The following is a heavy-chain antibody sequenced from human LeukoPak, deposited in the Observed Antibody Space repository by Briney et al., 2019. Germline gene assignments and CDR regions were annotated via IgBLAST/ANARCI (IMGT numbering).Heavy chain of an antibody. D-gene: IGHD3-16*01. V-gene: IGHV3-7*01. CDR3: ARVGGHVSPRYYYYYMDV. J-gene: IGHJ6*03. Sequence: GGSLRLSCAASGFTFSSYWMSWVRQAPGKGLEWVANIKQDGSEKYYVDSVKGRFTISRDNAKNSLYLQMNSLRAEDTAVYYCARVGGHVSPRYYYYYMDVWGKGTTVTISS. CDR2: IKQDGSEK. CDR1: GFTFSSYW.